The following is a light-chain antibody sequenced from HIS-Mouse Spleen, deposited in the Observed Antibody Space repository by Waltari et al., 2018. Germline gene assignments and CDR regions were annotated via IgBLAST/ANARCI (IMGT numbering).Light chain of an antibody. Sequence: EIVLTQSPATLSLSPGESATLPCRASQSVSSSYLAWYQQKPGQAPRLLIYGASSRTTGIPDRFSGSGSGTDFTLTISRLEPEDFAVYYCQQYGSSPPWTFGQGTKVEIK. CDR2: GAS. J-gene: IGKJ1*01. CDR1: QSVSSSY. CDR3: QQYGSSPPWT. V-gene: IGKV3-20*01.